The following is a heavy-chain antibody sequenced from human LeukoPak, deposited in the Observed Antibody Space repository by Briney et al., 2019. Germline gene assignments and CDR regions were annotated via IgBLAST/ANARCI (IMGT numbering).Heavy chain of an antibody. CDR2: INPAGSET. D-gene: IGHD2-15*01. Sequence: GGSLRLSCAASGFSFSAYWMTWVRQAPGTGLEWVANINPAGSETYYLDPVKGRFSISRDNAKNLVYLQMNSLRAEDTAVYHCARFGYVAAVGVWGQGTPVTVSS. CDR1: GFSFSAYW. V-gene: IGHV3-7*01. CDR3: ARFGYVAAVGV. J-gene: IGHJ4*02.